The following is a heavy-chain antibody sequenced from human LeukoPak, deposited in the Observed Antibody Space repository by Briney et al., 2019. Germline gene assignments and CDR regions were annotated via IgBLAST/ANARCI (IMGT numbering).Heavy chain of an antibody. CDR2: INPNSGGT. V-gene: IGHV1-2*02. CDR3: ARELDLYFFDY. D-gene: IGHD3-9*01. J-gene: IGHJ4*02. Sequence: ASVKVSCKASGYTXIGYYIYWVRQAPGQGLEWMGWINPNSGGTNYAQNFQGRVTMTRDTSISTAYMELSRLTSDDTAVYYCARELDLYFFDYWGQGTLVTVSS. CDR1: GYTXIGYY.